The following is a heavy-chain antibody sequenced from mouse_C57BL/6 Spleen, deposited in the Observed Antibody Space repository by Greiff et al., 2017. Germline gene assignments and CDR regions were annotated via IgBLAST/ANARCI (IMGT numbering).Heavy chain of an antibody. V-gene: IGHV1-19*01. Sequence: EVQLQQSGPVLVKPGASVKMSCKASGYTFTDYYMNWVKQSPGKSLEWIGVINPYNGGTRYNQKFKGKATLTVDKSSSTAYMELNSLTSEDSAVYYCARSLSDSKGDYCDYWGQGTTLTVSS. CDR1: GYTFTDYY. D-gene: IGHD2-5*01. CDR3: ARSLSDSKGDYCDY. J-gene: IGHJ2*01. CDR2: INPYNGGT.